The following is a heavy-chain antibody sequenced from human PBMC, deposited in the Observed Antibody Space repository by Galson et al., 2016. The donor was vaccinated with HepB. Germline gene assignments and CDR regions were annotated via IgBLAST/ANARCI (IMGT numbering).Heavy chain of an antibody. CDR2: IYNSGST. J-gene: IGHJ6*02. V-gene: IGHV4-59*01. CDR1: GGSISNYY. D-gene: IGHD4-17*01. Sequence: LSLTCTVSGGSISNYYRSWIRRPPGKGLEWIGYIYNSGSTNSNPSLKSRVTISVDTSKNQFSLKLSSVTAADTAVYYFARVGTTVTTQALGMDVWGQGTTVTVS. CDR3: ARVGTTVTTQALGMDV.